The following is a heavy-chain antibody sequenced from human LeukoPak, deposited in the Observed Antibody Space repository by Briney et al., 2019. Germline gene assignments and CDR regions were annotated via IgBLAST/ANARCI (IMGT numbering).Heavy chain of an antibody. CDR2: ISAYNGNT. J-gene: IGHJ3*02. Sequence: ASVNVSCKASGYTFTSYGINWVRQAPGQGLEWMGWISAYNGNTNYAQNLQGRVTMTTDTSTSTAYMELRSLRSDDTAVYYCARGLPYSSGWLDAFDIWGQGTMVTVSS. CDR1: GYTFTSYG. CDR3: ARGLPYSSGWLDAFDI. D-gene: IGHD6-19*01. V-gene: IGHV1-18*01.